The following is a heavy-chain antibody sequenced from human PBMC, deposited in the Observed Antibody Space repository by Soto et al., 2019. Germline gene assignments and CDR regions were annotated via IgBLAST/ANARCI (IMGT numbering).Heavy chain of an antibody. CDR2: ISYDGSNK. J-gene: IGHJ3*02. CDR1: GFTFSNYG. V-gene: IGHV3-30*03. CDR3: ARDQEYSSSSVAFDI. Sequence: PGGSLRLSCAASGFTFSNYGMHWVRQAPGKGLEWVAVISYDGSNKYYADSVKGRFTISRDNSKNTLYLQMNSLRAEDTAVYYCARDQEYSSSSVAFDIWGQGTMVTVSS. D-gene: IGHD6-6*01.